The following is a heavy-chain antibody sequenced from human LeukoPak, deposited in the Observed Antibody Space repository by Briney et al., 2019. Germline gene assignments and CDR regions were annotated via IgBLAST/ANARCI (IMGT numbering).Heavy chain of an antibody. V-gene: IGHV1-69*13. J-gene: IGHJ5*02. CDR1: GYTFTKYG. D-gene: IGHD6-13*01. CDR2: IIPFFGTA. CDR3: ASQRQLVRGWFDP. Sequence: SVKVSCKTSGYTFTKYGISWVRQAPGQGLEWMGGIIPFFGTANYAQKFQGRVTITADESTSTAYMELSSLRSEDTAVYYCASQRQLVRGWFDPWGQGTLVTVSS.